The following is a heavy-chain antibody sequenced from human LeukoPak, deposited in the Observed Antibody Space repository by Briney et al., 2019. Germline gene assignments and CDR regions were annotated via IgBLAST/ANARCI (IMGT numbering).Heavy chain of an antibody. V-gene: IGHV3-23*01. CDR3: AKDSPYYYDSSGYYQK. Sequence: GGSLRLSCAASGFTFSSYAMSWVRQAPWKGVEWVSAISSRWGSTDYADSVKGRFTISKDSSKNTLYLQMNSLRAEDTAVYYCAKDSPYYYDSSGYYQKWGQGTLVTVSS. CDR2: ISSRWGST. CDR1: GFTFSSYA. D-gene: IGHD3-22*01. J-gene: IGHJ4*02.